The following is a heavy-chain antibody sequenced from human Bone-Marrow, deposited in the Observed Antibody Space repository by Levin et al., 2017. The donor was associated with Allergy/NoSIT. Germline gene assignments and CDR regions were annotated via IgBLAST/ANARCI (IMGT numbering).Heavy chain of an antibody. V-gene: IGHV4-39*01. CDR1: GGSISSSSYY. D-gene: IGHD3-22*01. Sequence: TASETLSLTCTVSGGSISSSSYYWGWIRQPPGKGLEWIGSIYHSGRTYYNPSLKSRVTISVDTSKNQFSLRLSSVTAADTAVYYCARHHFGSGYYLYYFDYWGQGTLVTVSS. J-gene: IGHJ4*02. CDR3: ARHHFGSGYYLYYFDY. CDR2: IYHSGRT.